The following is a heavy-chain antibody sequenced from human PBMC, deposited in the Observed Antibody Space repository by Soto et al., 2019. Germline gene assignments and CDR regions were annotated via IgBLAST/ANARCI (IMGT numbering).Heavy chain of an antibody. J-gene: IGHJ6*02. Sequence: GGSLRLSCAASGFTFSSYAMHWVRQAPGKGLEWVAVISYDGSNKYYADSVKGRFTISRDNSKNTLYLQTNSLRAEDTAVYYCARDRHITIFGSDYYYGMDVWGQGTTVTVSS. D-gene: IGHD3-3*01. CDR3: ARDRHITIFGSDYYYGMDV. V-gene: IGHV3-30-3*01. CDR2: ISYDGSNK. CDR1: GFTFSSYA.